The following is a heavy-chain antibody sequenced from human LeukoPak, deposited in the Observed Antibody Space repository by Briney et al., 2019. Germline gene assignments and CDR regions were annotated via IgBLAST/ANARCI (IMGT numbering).Heavy chain of an antibody. CDR2: IYGDGST. Sequence: PGGSLRLSCAASGFTVSSNYMSWVGQAPGKGLEWVSVIYGDGSTYYADSVKGRFTISRDNSKNTLYLQMNSLRAEDTAIYYCAKNGDSSGYYYYFEYWGQGTLVTVSS. J-gene: IGHJ4*02. CDR3: AKNGDSSGYYYYFEY. D-gene: IGHD3-22*01. V-gene: IGHV3-53*01. CDR1: GFTVSSNY.